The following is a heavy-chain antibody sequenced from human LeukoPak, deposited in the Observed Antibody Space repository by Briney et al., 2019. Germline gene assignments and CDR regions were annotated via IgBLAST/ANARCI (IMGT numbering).Heavy chain of an antibody. CDR2: INPNSGGT. V-gene: IGHV1-2*02. Sequence: GASVKVSCKASGYTFTGYYMHWVRQAPGQGLEWMGWINPNSGGTNYAQKFQGRVTMTRDTSISTAYMELSRLRSDDTAVYYCARDPQAAAGRGAFDIWGQGTMVTVSS. CDR3: ARDPQAAAGRGAFDI. J-gene: IGHJ3*02. D-gene: IGHD6-13*01. CDR1: GYTFTGYY.